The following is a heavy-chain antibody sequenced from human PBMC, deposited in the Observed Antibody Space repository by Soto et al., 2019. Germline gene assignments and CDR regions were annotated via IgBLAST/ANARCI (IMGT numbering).Heavy chain of an antibody. CDR3: ARASTRSTVFGVVTHTNWFDP. CDR1: GGSISSYY. D-gene: IGHD3-3*01. CDR2: IYYSGST. Sequence: SETLSLTCTVSGGSISSYYWSWIRQPPGKGLEWIGYIYYSGSTNYNPSLRSRVTISVDTSKNQFSLKLSSVTAADTAVYYCARASTRSTVFGVVTHTNWFDPWGQGTLVTVSS. J-gene: IGHJ5*02. V-gene: IGHV4-59*01.